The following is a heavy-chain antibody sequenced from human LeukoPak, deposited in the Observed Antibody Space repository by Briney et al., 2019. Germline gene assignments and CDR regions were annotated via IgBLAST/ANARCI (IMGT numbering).Heavy chain of an antibody. J-gene: IGHJ4*02. Sequence: GRSLRLSCAGSGFTFNSYGMHWVRQAPGKGLEWVAVISYDGSKEDYADSVKGRLTISRDNSKNTVNLQMNSLRAEDTAVYYCAKDYEAYCGGDCSSFFDYWGQGTLVTVSS. V-gene: IGHV3-30*18. D-gene: IGHD2-21*02. CDR3: AKDYEAYCGGDCSSFFDY. CDR2: ISYDGSKE. CDR1: GFTFNSYG.